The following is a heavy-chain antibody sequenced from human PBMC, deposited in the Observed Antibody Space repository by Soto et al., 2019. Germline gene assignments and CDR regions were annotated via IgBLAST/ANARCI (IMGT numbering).Heavy chain of an antibody. V-gene: IGHV2-5*02. J-gene: IGHJ4*02. CDR3: AHRGGSCYAY. CDR2: LYWDDDH. D-gene: IGHD2-15*01. Sequence: QITFKESGPTLVKPTQPLTLTCTCSGVSLRTSGVGVRWIRQPPGKSLEWLEILYWDDDHRYRTSPNSRLTSTKDTSTSQVVLTMTNMDPVDTATYFCAHRGGSCYAYWGQGTLDTVSS. CDR1: GVSLRTSGVG.